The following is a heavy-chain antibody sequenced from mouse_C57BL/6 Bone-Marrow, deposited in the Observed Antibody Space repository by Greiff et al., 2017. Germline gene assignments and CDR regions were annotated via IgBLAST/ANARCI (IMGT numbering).Heavy chain of an antibody. CDR1: GYTFTSYW. Sequence: VQLKEPGAELVKPGASVKVSCKASGYTFTSYWMHWVKQRPGQGLEWIGRIHPSDSDTNYNQKFKGKATLTVDKSSSTAYMQLSSLTSEDSAVYYCAMQYYGSSGAWFAYWGQGTLVTVSA. J-gene: IGHJ3*01. V-gene: IGHV1-74*01. D-gene: IGHD1-1*01. CDR3: AMQYYGSSGAWFAY. CDR2: IHPSDSDT.